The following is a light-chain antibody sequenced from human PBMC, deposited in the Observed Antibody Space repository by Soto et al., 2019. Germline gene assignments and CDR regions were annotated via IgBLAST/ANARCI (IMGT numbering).Light chain of an antibody. V-gene: IGKV1-5*03. CDR3: HKCHDDSYT. CDR1: QNIYTY. Sequence: DIQMTQSPSTLSESVGDRVTLTCRASQNIYTYLAWYQQKPGKAPNLLIYEASKLDSGVPSRFSASGSGTEFTLTISSLQPADLGTYYCHKCHDDSYTFGLGTKLDIK. J-gene: IGKJ2*01. CDR2: EAS.